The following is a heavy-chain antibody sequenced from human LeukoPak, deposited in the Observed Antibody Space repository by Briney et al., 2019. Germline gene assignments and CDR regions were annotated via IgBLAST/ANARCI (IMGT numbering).Heavy chain of an antibody. V-gene: IGHV4-4*07. CDR2: VYSTGST. J-gene: IGHJ4*02. D-gene: IGHD1-26*01. Sequence: PSETLSLTCTVSGDSISNYYWSWIRQPAGKGLEWIGRVYSTGSTNYNPSLESRLTMSVDTSQNQFSLKLTSLTAADTAVYYCARGFSGSRYFDYWGQGTLVTVSS. CDR1: GDSISNYY. CDR3: ARGFSGSRYFDY.